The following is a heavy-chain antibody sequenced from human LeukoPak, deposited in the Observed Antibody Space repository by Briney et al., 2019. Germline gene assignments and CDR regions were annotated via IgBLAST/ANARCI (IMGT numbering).Heavy chain of an antibody. J-gene: IGHJ4*02. CDR3: TTAYDYDSSGYYFY. CDR2: IKSETDGGTT. D-gene: IGHD3-22*01. Sequence: GGSLRLSCAASGFTFSNAWMSWVRQAPGKGLEWVGRIKSETDGGTTDYAAPVKGRFTISRDDSKNTLYLQMNSLKTEDTAVYYCTTAYDYDSSGYYFYWGQGTLVTVSS. V-gene: IGHV3-15*01. CDR1: GFTFSNAW.